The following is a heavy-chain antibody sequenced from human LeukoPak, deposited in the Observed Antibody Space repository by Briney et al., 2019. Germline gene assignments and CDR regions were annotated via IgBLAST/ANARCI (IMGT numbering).Heavy chain of an antibody. D-gene: IGHD3-22*01. J-gene: IGHJ4*02. CDR2: IYYGENT. V-gene: IGHV4-39*01. Sequence: SETLSLTCTVSGGSISSGPYYWGWIRQPPGKGLEWIGNIYYGENTYYNPSLKSRVTISIDTYKNQFYLKLSSLTAADTAVYYCARRDDSSGYHKIFDYWGPGTLVTVSS. CDR1: GGSISSGPYY. CDR3: ARRDDSSGYHKIFDY.